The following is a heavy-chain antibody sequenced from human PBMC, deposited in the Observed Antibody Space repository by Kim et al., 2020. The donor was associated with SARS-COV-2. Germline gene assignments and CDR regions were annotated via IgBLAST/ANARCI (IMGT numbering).Heavy chain of an antibody. CDR2: IYTSGST. V-gene: IGHV4-4*07. J-gene: IGHJ6*03. Sequence: SETLSLTCTVSGGSISSYYWSWIRQPAGKGLEWIGRIYTSGSTNYNPSLKSRVTMSVDTSKNQFSLKLSSVTAADTAVYYCARDKYYDSLAPNYYYYYMDVWGKGTTVTVSS. D-gene: IGHD3-3*01. CDR3: ARDKYYDSLAPNYYYYYMDV. CDR1: GGSISSYY.